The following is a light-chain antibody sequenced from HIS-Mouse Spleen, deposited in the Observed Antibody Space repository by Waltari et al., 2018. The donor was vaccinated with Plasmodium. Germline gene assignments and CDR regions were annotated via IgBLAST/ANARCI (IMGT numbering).Light chain of an antibody. J-gene: IGKJ3*01. CDR2: GAS. CDR1: QSVSSN. V-gene: IGKV3-15*01. Sequence: EIVMTQSTATLSVSPGDRATLSCRASQSVSSNLAWYQQKPGQAPRLLIYGASTRATGIPARFSGSGSGTEFTLTISSLQSEDFAVYYCQQYNNWSFTFGPGTKVDIK. CDR3: QQYNNWSFT.